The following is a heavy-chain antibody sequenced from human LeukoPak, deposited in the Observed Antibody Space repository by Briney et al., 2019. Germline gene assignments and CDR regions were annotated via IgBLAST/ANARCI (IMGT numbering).Heavy chain of an antibody. J-gene: IGHJ6*02. V-gene: IGHV3-66*04. CDR3: ARLPSGDV. Sequence: SGGSLRLSCAASEFTVSSNYMSWVRQAPGKGLEWVSVIYSGGSTYYADSVKGRFTISRDNSKNTLYLQMNSLRAEDTAVYYCARLPSGDVWGQGTTVTVSS. CDR2: IYSGGST. CDR1: EFTVSSNY.